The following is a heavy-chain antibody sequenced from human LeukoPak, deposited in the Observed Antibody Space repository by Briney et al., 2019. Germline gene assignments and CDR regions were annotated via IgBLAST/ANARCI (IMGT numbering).Heavy chain of an antibody. Sequence: GGSLRLSCAASGFTFAAYAMNWVRQAPGKGLEWVSYISSSGSTIYYADSVKGRFTISRDNAKNSLYLQMNSLRDEDTAVYYCATSPFQGSGSYYPPFDFWGQGTLVTVSS. D-gene: IGHD3-10*01. CDR1: GFTFAAYA. V-gene: IGHV3-48*02. J-gene: IGHJ4*02. CDR3: ATSPFQGSGSYYPPFDF. CDR2: ISSSGSTI.